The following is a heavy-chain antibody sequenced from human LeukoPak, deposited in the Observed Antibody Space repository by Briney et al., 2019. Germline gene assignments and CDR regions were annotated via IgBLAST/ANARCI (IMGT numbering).Heavy chain of an antibody. CDR1: GYTFTSYG. Sequence: ASVKVSCTASGYTFTSYGISWVRQAPGQGLAWMGWISAYNGNTNYAQKLQGRVTTTTDTSTSTAYMELRSLRSDDTAVYYCARDIYDYVWGSYRYKASPADYWGQGTLVTVSS. CDR3: ARDIYDYVWGSYRYKASPADY. CDR2: ISAYNGNT. V-gene: IGHV1-18*01. J-gene: IGHJ4*02. D-gene: IGHD3-16*02.